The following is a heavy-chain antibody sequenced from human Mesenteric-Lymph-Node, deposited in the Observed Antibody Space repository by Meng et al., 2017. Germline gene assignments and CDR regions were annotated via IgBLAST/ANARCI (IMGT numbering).Heavy chain of an antibody. Sequence: QVQLTPSGAEVKKPWASVDVSCQASGNPFIAYGISWVRQAPGQGLEWMGWIQTNTGNPTYVQGFTGRFVFSLDTSVSTAYLQISSLKAEDTAVYYCARVVGAGVGYWGQGTLVTVSS. CDR2: IQTNTGNP. V-gene: IGHV7-4-1*02. D-gene: IGHD1-26*01. CDR1: GNPFIAYG. J-gene: IGHJ4*02. CDR3: ARVVGAGVGY.